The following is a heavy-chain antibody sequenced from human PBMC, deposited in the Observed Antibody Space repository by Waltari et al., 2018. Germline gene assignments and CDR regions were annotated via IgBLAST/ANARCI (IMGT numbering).Heavy chain of an antibody. V-gene: IGHV4-34*01. Sequence: QVQLQQWGAGLLKPSEPLSLTCAVYGGSFSGYYWCWIRQPPGKGLEWIGEINHSGSTNYNPSLKSRVTISVETSKNQFSLKLSSVTAADTAVYYCARSGSYEGWFDPWGQGTLVTVSS. CDR3: ARSGSYEGWFDP. CDR2: INHSGST. CDR1: GGSFSGYY. D-gene: IGHD1-26*01. J-gene: IGHJ5*02.